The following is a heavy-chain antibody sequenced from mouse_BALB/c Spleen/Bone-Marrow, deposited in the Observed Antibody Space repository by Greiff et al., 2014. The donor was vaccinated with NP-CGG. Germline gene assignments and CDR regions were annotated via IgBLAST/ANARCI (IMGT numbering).Heavy chain of an antibody. CDR2: INPYNGDT. D-gene: IGHD1-1*01. CDR1: GYSFTGYF. V-gene: IGHV1-20*02. CDR3: AREGGYYYGSSPYFDV. Sequence: VQLKESGSELGKPGASVEISCKASGYSFTGYFLNWGMPSHGKSLEWIGRINPYNGDTFYNQKFKGKATLTVDKSSSTAHMELRSLASEDSAVYYCAREGGYYYGSSPYFDVWGAGTTVTVSS. J-gene: IGHJ1*01.